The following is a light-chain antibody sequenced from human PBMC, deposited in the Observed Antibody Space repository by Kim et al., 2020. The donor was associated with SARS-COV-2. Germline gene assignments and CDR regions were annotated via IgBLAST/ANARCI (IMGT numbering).Light chain of an antibody. Sequence: GQSITISCTGTSSDICGYNYVSWYQQHPGKAPKLMIYDVSTRPSGVSNRFSGSKSGNTASLAISGLQAEDEADYYCSSYTSSNTVIFGGGTQLTVL. CDR2: DVS. J-gene: IGLJ2*01. CDR3: SSYTSSNTVI. V-gene: IGLV2-14*03. CDR1: SSDICGYNY.